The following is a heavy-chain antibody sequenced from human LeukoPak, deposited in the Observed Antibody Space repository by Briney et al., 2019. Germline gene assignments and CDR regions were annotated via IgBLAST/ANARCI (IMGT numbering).Heavy chain of an antibody. D-gene: IGHD2-2*01. J-gene: IGHJ4*02. Sequence: RGESLKISCKGSGYSFSSYWIAWVRQMPGKGLEWMGIIYPRDSRTTYSPSFQGQVTISVDKSISTAYLQWSSLKASDTATYYCARHLSSITSCPNYWGPGTLVTVSS. CDR3: ARHLSSITSCPNY. V-gene: IGHV5-51*01. CDR1: GYSFSSYW. CDR2: IYPRDSRT.